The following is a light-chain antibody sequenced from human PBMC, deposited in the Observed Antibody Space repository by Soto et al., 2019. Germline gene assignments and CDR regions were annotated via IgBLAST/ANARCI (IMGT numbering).Light chain of an antibody. V-gene: IGKV3-20*01. CDR2: GAS. CDR1: QSVSNNY. J-gene: IGKJ1*01. CDR3: QQYGSSGT. Sequence: EIVLTPSPGTLSLSPRERATLSCRASQSVSNNYLAWYQQKPGQAPRLLIYGASNRATGIPDRFSGSGSGTDFTLTISRLEPEDFAVYYCQQYGSSGTFGQGTKVDIK.